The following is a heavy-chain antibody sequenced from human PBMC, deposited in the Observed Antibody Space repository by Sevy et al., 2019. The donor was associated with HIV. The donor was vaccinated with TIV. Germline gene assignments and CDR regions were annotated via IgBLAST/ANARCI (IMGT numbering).Heavy chain of an antibody. Sequence: GGSLRLSCAASGFSFSVYWMSWVRQAPGKGLEWVATLKQDGSEKYYVDSVKGRFTISRDNAKNSLYLQMNSLRAEDTAVYCGVREGVGGYSYSLDCWGQGTLVTVSS. D-gene: IGHD5-18*01. J-gene: IGHJ4*02. V-gene: IGHV3-7*01. CDR2: LKQDGSEK. CDR1: GFSFSVYW. CDR3: VREGVGGYSYSLDC.